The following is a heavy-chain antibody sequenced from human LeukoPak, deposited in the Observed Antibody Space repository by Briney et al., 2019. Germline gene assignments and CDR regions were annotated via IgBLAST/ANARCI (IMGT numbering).Heavy chain of an antibody. CDR2: IKEDGSEI. V-gene: IGHV3-7*01. J-gene: IGHJ6*03. Sequence: PGGSLRLSCTASGFNFSTYWMTWVRQGPGKGLEWVANIKEDGSEISYMDAVKGRITISRDNAKTYLYLQMNSLRAEDTAVYYCARDRRGVGYRPQYYQYYYMDVWGKGTTVTVSS. D-gene: IGHD5-24*01. CDR1: GFNFSTYW. CDR3: ARDRRGVGYRPQYYQYYYMDV.